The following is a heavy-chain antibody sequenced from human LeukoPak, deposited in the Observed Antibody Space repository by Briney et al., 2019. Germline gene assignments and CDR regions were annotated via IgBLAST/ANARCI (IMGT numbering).Heavy chain of an antibody. J-gene: IGHJ6*03. CDR3: ARDSPDIVVVPAAFPWYYYYMDV. CDR2: ISSSSTI. CDR1: GFTFSRDS. V-gene: IGHV3-48*01. Sequence: PGGSLRLSCAASGFTFSRDSMNWVRQAPGKGLEWVSYISSSSTIYYADSVKGRFTISRDNAKNSLYLQMNSLRAEDTAVYYCARDSPDIVVVPAAFPWYYYYMDVWGKGTTVTVSS. D-gene: IGHD2-2*01.